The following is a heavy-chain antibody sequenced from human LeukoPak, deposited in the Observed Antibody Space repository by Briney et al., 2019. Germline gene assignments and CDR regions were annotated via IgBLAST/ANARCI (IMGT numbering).Heavy chain of an antibody. J-gene: IGHJ6*02. CDR1: GYTFTSYG. CDR3: ARDSSSWYEVYGMDV. D-gene: IGHD6-13*01. Sequence: ASVKVSCTASGYTFTSYGISWVRQAPGQGLEWMGWISAYNGNTNYAQKLQGRVTMTTDTSTSTAYMELRSLRSDDTAVYYCARDSSSWYEVYGMDVWGQGTTVTVSS. CDR2: ISAYNGNT. V-gene: IGHV1-18*01.